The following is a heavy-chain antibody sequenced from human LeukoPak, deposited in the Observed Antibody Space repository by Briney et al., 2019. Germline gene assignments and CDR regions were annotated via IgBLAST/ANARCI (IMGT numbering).Heavy chain of an antibody. V-gene: IGHV1-3*01. D-gene: IGHD3-10*01. CDR3: ARDRAGQLDY. J-gene: IGHJ4*02. Sequence: ASVKVSCKASGYTFTNFPTYWARQAPGQRLEWMGWINAGNGDTKYSQKFQGRVTITRDTSASTAFMELSSLRSEDTAVYYCARDRAGQLDYWGQGTLVTVSS. CDR2: INAGNGDT. CDR1: GYTFTNFP.